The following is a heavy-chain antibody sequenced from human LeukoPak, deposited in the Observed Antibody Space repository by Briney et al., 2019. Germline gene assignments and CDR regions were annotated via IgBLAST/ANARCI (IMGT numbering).Heavy chain of an antibody. J-gene: IGHJ4*02. CDR3: TKEASQSYGRT. CDR1: GFTVSDSF. Sequence: GGSLRLSCAASGFTVSDSFMTWVRQAPGKGLEWVSVIYVAGSTYYADSVKGRFTVSRDNSKNTLYLQMNSLRADDTAVYYCTKEASQSYGRTWGQGTLVTVSS. CDR2: IYVAGST. V-gene: IGHV3-53*01. D-gene: IGHD4-23*01.